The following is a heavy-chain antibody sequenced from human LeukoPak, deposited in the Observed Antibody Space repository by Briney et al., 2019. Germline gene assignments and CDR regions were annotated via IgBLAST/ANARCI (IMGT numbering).Heavy chain of an antibody. CDR3: ARDSITLLRGFDF. D-gene: IGHD3-10*01. V-gene: IGHV1-2*02. J-gene: IGHJ4*02. CDR2: INANSGGT. CDR1: GDTXSGYY. Sequence: GASVKVSCKSSGDTXSGYYLHWVRQAPGQGLEWMGWINANSGGTNYAQKFQGRVTMTRDTSISSVHMELSRLRSDDTAVYYCARDSITLLRGFDFWGQGTLVTVSS.